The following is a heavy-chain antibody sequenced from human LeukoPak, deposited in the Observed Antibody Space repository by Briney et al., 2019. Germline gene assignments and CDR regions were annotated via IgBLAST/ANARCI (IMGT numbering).Heavy chain of an antibody. CDR1: GFTFSSYS. CDR3: ARGTMFPYYFDY. Sequence: GGSLRLSCAASGFTFSSYSFNWVRQAPGKGLEWVSSISSSSDYIYYADSVKGRFSISRDNAKNSLFLQMNSLRVEDTAVYYCARGTMFPYYFDYWGQGTLVTVSS. J-gene: IGHJ4*02. CDR2: ISSSSDYI. D-gene: IGHD3-10*02. V-gene: IGHV3-21*01.